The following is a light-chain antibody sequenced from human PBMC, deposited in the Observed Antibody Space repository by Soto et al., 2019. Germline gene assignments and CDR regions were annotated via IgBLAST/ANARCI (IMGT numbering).Light chain of an antibody. J-gene: IGLJ3*02. V-gene: IGLV4-69*01. CDR2: LNSDGSH. CDR3: QTWGTGIEV. Sequence: QPVLTQSPSASASLGPSVKLTCTLSSGHSSYTIAWHQQQPEKGPRYLMTLNSDGSHSKGDGIPDRFSGSSSGAERYLSISSLQSEDEADYYCQTWGTGIEVFGGGTKLTVL. CDR1: SGHSSYT.